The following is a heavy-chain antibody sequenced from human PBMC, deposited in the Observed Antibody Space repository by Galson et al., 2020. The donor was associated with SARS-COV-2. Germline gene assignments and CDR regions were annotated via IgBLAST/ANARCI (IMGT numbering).Heavy chain of an antibody. D-gene: IGHD5-18*01. J-gene: IGHJ4*01. Sequence: ETSETLSLTCSVSGGSIQSSSYYWAWIRQFPGKGLEWIGSVYHIGSTFYNPSLKSRVTISIYTSKNQFSLNLRSVTAADTAVYYCVRHDYNYDTSTFFDYWGHGTPVTVSS. CDR1: GGSIQSSSYY. CDR3: VRHDYNYDTSTFFDY. V-gene: IGHV4-39*01. CDR2: VYHIGST.